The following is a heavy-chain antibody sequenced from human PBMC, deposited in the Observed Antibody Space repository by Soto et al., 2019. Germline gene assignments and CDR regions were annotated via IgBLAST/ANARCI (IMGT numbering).Heavy chain of an antibody. D-gene: IGHD3-3*01. CDR1: GFTVSSNY. Sequence: EVQLVESGGGLVQPGGSLRLSCAASGFTVSSNYMSWVRQAPGKGLEWVSVIYSGGSTYYADSVKGRFTISRDNSKNTLYLQMNSLRAEDTAVYYCARTSPADFWFLGYFDYWGQGTLVTVSS. V-gene: IGHV3-66*01. CDR3: ARTSPADFWFLGYFDY. J-gene: IGHJ4*02. CDR2: IYSGGST.